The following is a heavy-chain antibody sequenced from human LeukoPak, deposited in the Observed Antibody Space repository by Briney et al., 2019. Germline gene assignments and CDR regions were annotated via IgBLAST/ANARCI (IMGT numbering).Heavy chain of an antibody. CDR1: GFTFSGYS. V-gene: IGHV3-21*04. CDR3: ARRLYIVRGAFDI. D-gene: IGHD2/OR15-2a*01. CDR2: ISSSSSYI. J-gene: IGHJ3*02. Sequence: KSGGSLRLSCAASGFTFSGYSMNWVRQAPGKGLEWVSSISSSSSYIYYADSVKGRFTISRDNAKNSLYLQMNNLRAEDTAMYFCARRLYIVRGAFDIWGQGTMVTVSS.